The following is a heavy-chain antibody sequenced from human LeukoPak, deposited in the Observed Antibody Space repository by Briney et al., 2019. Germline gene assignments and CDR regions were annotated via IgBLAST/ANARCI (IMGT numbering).Heavy chain of an antibody. D-gene: IGHD5-18*01. V-gene: IGHV4-39*01. Sequence: PSETLSLTCTVSGGSISSSSAYWGWIRQPPGKGLEWIGSIYYSKNTYYSPSLNSRVTISADTSKNQFSLTLGSVSATDTAVYYCVSPRGFSYGYFDYWGQGTLVTVSS. J-gene: IGHJ4*02. CDR2: IYYSKNT. CDR1: GGSISSSSAY. CDR3: VSPRGFSYGYFDY.